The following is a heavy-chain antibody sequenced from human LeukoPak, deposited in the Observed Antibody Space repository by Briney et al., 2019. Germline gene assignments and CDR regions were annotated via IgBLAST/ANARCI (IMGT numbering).Heavy chain of an antibody. Sequence: PGGPLRLSCVVSGFIFDDYGISWVRKAPGKGLEWVSRIHWKSGSTGYVDSVKGRFTISRDNAKNSLHLQVNSLRPEDTAFYYCARDGGWYKRGLDHYYYYMDVWGEGTTVTVPS. CDR1: GFIFDDYG. V-gene: IGHV3-20*04. CDR3: ARDGGWYKRGLDHYYYYMDV. D-gene: IGHD6-19*01. J-gene: IGHJ6*03. CDR2: IHWKSGST.